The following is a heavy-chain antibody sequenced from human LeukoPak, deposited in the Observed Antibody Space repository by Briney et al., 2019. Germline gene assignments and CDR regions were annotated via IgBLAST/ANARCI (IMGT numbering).Heavy chain of an antibody. Sequence: GGSLTLSCAAPGFTIDDYGLSWVRQAPGKGLEWVSGINWNGGSTGYADSAKGRYTIYRDNAKHSLYLQMNSLRAEDTALYYCARRALFPGHHFDYWGQGTLVTVSS. CDR1: GFTIDDYG. CDR2: INWNGGST. J-gene: IGHJ4*02. CDR3: ARRALFPGHHFDY. D-gene: IGHD2-21*01. V-gene: IGHV3-20*04.